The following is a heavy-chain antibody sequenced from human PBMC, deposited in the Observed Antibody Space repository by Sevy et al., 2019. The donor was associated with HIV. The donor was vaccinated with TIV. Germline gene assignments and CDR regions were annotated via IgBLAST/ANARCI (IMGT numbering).Heavy chain of an antibody. V-gene: IGHV3-23*01. J-gene: IGHJ6*02. Sequence: GGSLRLSCAGSGFIFSTYTMTWVRQAPGKGLEWVSGISGSGGSTYYADSLKGRFTIFRDNSKSTVHLQMNSLRAEDTAVYYCAKGDRTFYGLDVWGQGTTVTVSS. CDR2: ISGSGGST. CDR1: GFIFSTYT. D-gene: IGHD2-15*01. CDR3: AKGDRTFYGLDV.